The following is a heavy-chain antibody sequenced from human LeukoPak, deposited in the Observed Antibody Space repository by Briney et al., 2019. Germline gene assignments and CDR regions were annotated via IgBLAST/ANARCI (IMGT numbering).Heavy chain of an antibody. CDR2: INHSGST. Sequence: SETLSLTCAVYGGSFSGYYWSWIRQAPGKGLEWIGEINHSGSTNYNPSLKSRVTISVDTSKNQFSLKLSSVTAADTAVYYCARGYAPAVFDYWGQGTLVTVSS. CDR3: ARGYAPAVFDY. V-gene: IGHV4-34*01. J-gene: IGHJ4*02. D-gene: IGHD4-17*01. CDR1: GGSFSGYY.